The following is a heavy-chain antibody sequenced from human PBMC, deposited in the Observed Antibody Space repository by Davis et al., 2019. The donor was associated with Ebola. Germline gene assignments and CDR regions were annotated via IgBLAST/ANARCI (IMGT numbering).Heavy chain of an antibody. Sequence: ASVKVSCKASGYTFTNYDINWVRQAPGEGLEWMGWMNPNSGSTGYAQKFQGRVTMTRNTSISTAYMELGSLRSEDTAVYYCAGGVLLWFTELLSGPGWFDPWGQGTLVTVSS. J-gene: IGHJ5*02. CDR2: MNPNSGST. CDR3: AGGVLLWFTELLSGPGWFDP. D-gene: IGHD3-10*01. V-gene: IGHV1-8*01. CDR1: GYTFTNYD.